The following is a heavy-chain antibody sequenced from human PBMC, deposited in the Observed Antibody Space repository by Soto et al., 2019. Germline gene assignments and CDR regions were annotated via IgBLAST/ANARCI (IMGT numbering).Heavy chain of an antibody. CDR1: GFTFNTYG. D-gene: IGHD2-21*01. CDR3: VRSGTARLLRHSWFDT. V-gene: IGHV3-21*01. J-gene: IGHJ5*02. CDR2: ITTSSAYI. Sequence: SGGSLRLSCAASGFTFNTYGMNWVRQAPGKGLEWVSSITTSSAYIYYADSLKGRITISRDNAKNSLFLQMNSLRAEDTAVYYCVRSGTARLLRHSWFDTWGQGTLVTVSS.